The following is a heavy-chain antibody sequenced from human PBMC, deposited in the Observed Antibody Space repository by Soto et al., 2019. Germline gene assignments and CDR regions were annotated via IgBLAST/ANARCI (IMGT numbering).Heavy chain of an antibody. Sequence: SLRLSCAASGFTFSSYGMHWVRQAPGKGLEWVAVIWYDGSNKYYADSVKGRFTISRDNSKNTLYLQMNSLRAEDTAVYYCARDLEDHNYYYGMDVWGQGTTVTVYS. CDR1: GFTFSSYG. CDR3: ARDLEDHNYYYGMDV. J-gene: IGHJ6*02. V-gene: IGHV3-33*01. CDR2: IWYDGSNK.